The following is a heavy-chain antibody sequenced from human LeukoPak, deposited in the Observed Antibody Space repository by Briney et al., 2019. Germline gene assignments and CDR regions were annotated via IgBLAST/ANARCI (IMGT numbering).Heavy chain of an antibody. D-gene: IGHD3-22*01. CDR2: INPNSGGT. V-gene: IGHV1-2*02. CDR1: GYTFTGYY. J-gene: IGHJ4*02. CDR3: ARDLDYYDSSGTITSGGRDY. Sequence: VASVKVSCKASGYTFTGYYMHWVRQAPGQGLEWMGWINPNSGGTNYAQKFQGRVTMTRDTSISTAYMELSRLRSDDTAVYYCARDLDYYDSSGTITSGGRDYWGQGTLVTVSS.